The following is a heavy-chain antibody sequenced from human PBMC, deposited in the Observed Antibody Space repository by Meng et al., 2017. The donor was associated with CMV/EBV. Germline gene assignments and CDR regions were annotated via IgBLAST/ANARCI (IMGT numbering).Heavy chain of an antibody. Sequence: SVKVSCKASGGTFSSYAISWVRQAPGQGLEWMGGIIPILGIANYAQKFQGRVTITADKSTSTAYMELSSLRSEDTAVYYCASKLGVNYYYGMDVWGQETTVTVSS. CDR3: ASKLGVNYYYGMDV. CDR2: IIPILGIA. D-gene: IGHD1-7*01. J-gene: IGHJ6*02. V-gene: IGHV1-69*10. CDR1: GGTFSSYA.